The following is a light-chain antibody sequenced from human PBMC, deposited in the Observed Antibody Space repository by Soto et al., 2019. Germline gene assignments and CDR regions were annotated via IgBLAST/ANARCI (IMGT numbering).Light chain of an antibody. Sequence: QTVVTQPASVSGSPGQSITISCTGANSDVIGYNYVSWYQQHPGKAPKLMIYEVTNRPSGVSNRFSGSKSGNTASLTISGLQTEDEADYYCSSYTIWNTWLFGGGTKLTVL. V-gene: IGLV2-14*03. J-gene: IGLJ3*02. CDR2: EVT. CDR3: SSYTIWNTWL. CDR1: NSDVIGYNY.